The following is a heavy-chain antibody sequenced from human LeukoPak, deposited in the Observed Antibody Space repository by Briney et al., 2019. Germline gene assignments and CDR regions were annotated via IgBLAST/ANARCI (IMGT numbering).Heavy chain of an antibody. Sequence: ASVRVSCKASGCTFTSYDINWVRQATGQGLEWMGWMNPNSGNTGYAQKFQGRVTITRNASISTAYMELSSLRSEDTAVYYCARALRNYDFWSGYWDYYYYMDVWGKGTTVTVSS. CDR1: GCTFTSYD. CDR3: ARALRNYDFWSGYWDYYYYMDV. V-gene: IGHV1-8*03. D-gene: IGHD3-3*01. J-gene: IGHJ6*03. CDR2: MNPNSGNT.